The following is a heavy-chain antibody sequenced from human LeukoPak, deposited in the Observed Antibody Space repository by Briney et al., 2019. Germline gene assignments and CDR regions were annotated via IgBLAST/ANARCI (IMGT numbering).Heavy chain of an antibody. J-gene: IGHJ6*03. D-gene: IGHD3-3*01. V-gene: IGHV3-21*01. CDR1: GFTLSLYS. CDR2: IGRSSQYI. Sequence: GGSLRLSCTASGFTLSLYSMHWVRQAPGRGLEWVSSIGRSSQYIYYGDSVRGRFTISRDNAKNSLYLDMNSPRAEDTAVYYCARDASNIDFAPYFYYMDVWGKGTTVTVSS. CDR3: ARDASNIDFAPYFYYMDV.